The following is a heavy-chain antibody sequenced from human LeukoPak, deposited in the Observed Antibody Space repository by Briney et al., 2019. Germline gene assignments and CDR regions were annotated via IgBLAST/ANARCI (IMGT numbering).Heavy chain of an antibody. Sequence: GGSLRLSCAASGFTFSSYSMNWVRQAPGKGLEWVSSISSSSSYIYYADSVKGRFTISRDNAKNSLYLQMNSLRAEDTAVYYCARGFPLSSCSGGSCPFFDFWGQGTLVTVSS. V-gene: IGHV3-21*01. CDR3: ARGFPLSSCSGGSCPFFDF. J-gene: IGHJ4*02. D-gene: IGHD2-15*01. CDR1: GFTFSSYS. CDR2: ISSSSSYI.